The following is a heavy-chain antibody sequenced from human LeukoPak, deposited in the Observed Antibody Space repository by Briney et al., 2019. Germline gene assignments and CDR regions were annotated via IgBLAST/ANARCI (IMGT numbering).Heavy chain of an antibody. D-gene: IGHD2-2*01. CDR1: GGSFSGYY. V-gene: IGHV4-34*01. CDR3: ARGAEDIVVVPAAGNWFDP. CDR2: INHSGST. Sequence: SETLSLTCAVYGGSFSGYYWSWIRQPPGKGLEWIGEINHSGSTNYNPSLKSRVTISVDTSKNQFSLKLSSVTAADTAVYYCARGAEDIVVVPAAGNWFDPWGQGTLVTVSS. J-gene: IGHJ5*02.